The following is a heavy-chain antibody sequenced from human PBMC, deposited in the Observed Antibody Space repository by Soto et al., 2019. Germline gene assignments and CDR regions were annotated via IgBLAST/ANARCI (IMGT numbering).Heavy chain of an antibody. CDR2: LNPKDSFA. V-gene: IGHV5-10-1*01. Sequence: WESLTMNLRTSGFIFTSYLLTWVRQMPGKGLEGMGMLNPKDSFANYSPSFRGHVTISPDTSVTTAYLKWSSLKASDTAIYYCARHKSGGGSWPFDFWGQGPLVTVSS. CDR1: GFIFTSYL. J-gene: IGHJ4*02. D-gene: IGHD3-10*01. CDR3: ARHKSGGGSWPFDF.